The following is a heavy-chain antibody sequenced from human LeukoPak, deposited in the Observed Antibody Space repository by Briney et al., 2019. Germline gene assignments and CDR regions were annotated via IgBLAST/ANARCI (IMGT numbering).Heavy chain of an antibody. Sequence: GASVKVSCRASGYTFSNYGITWVRQAPGQGLEWMGWFSAHNGNTNYAQKLQGRVTRTTDTSTSTAYMELRSLRSDDTAVYYCARTWIQLWPGTADYWGQGTLVTVSS. CDR1: GYTFSNYG. D-gene: IGHD5-18*01. CDR2: FSAHNGNT. J-gene: IGHJ4*02. CDR3: ARTWIQLWPGTADY. V-gene: IGHV1-18*01.